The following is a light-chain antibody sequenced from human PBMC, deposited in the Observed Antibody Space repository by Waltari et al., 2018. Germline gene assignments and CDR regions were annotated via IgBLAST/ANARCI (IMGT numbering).Light chain of an antibody. Sequence: QSALTQPASVSGSPGQSITISCTGTTSDVGGYNYVSWYRQHPGKAPKLMIYDVSKRPLGVSNRFSGSKSGNTASLTISGLQAEDEADYYCSSYTGEYVFGTGTKVTVL. CDR3: SSYTGEYV. V-gene: IGLV2-14*01. CDR1: TSDVGGYNY. J-gene: IGLJ1*01. CDR2: DVS.